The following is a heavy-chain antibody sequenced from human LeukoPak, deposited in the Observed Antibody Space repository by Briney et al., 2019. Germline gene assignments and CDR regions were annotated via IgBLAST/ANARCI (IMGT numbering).Heavy chain of an antibody. CDR2: IYSGGST. CDR3: ARAMYYDFWSGLDY. CDR1: GFTVSSNY. V-gene: IGHV3-53*01. D-gene: IGHD3-3*01. J-gene: IGHJ4*02. Sequence: GGSLRLSCAASGFTVSSNYMSWVRQAPGKGLEWVSVIYSGGSTYYADSVKGRFTISRDNSKNTLYLQMNSLGAEDTAVYYCARAMYYDFWSGLDYWGQGTLVTVSS.